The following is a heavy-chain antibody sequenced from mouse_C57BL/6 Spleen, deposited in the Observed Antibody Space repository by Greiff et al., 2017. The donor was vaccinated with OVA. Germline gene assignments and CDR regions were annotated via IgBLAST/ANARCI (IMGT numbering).Heavy chain of an antibody. J-gene: IGHJ4*01. CDR3: ARNRDGYYANDY. CDR1: GFSLTSYA. CDR2: IWTGGGT. Sequence: VKLVESGPGLVAPSQSLSITCTVSGFSLTSYAISWVRQPPGKGLEWLGVIWTGGGTHYNSALKSRLSISKDNSKSQVFLKMNSLQTDDTARYYCARNRDGYYANDYWGQGTSVTVSS. V-gene: IGHV2-9-1*01. D-gene: IGHD2-3*01.